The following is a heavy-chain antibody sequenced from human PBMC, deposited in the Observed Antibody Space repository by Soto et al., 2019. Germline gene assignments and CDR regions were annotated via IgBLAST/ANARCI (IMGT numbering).Heavy chain of an antibody. V-gene: IGHV3-9*01. J-gene: IGHJ4*02. CDR2: LSWNSGLI. Sequence: GGSLRLSCAASGFTFDDYAMHWVRQAPGKGLEWISGLSWNSGLIGYADSVRGRFTISRDNAKKSLYLQMNSLKVDDTALYYCVKDRNYYDKYHMGYHFDYWGQGTLVTVSS. CDR3: VKDRNYYDKYHMGYHFDY. CDR1: GFTFDDYA. D-gene: IGHD3-22*01.